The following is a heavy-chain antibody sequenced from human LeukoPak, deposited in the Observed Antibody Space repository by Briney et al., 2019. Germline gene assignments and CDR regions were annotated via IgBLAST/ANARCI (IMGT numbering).Heavy chain of an antibody. J-gene: IGHJ3*02. Sequence: GASVKVSCKASAYTFTAYYMHFVRHAPGQGLEWMGWINPTTVGTNYAQMFQGRVTMTRDTSISTAYMELSRLTSHDTALYYCARGGRTTSCCDDAFDIWGQGTMVSVSS. V-gene: IGHV1-2*02. CDR2: INPTTVGT. CDR3: ARGGRTTSCCDDAFDI. CDR1: AYTFTAYY. D-gene: IGHD2-2*01.